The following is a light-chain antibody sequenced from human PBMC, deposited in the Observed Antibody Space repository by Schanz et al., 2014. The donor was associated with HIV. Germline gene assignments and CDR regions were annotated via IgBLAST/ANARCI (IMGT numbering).Light chain of an antibody. CDR2: RNN. CDR3: QSFDRLMRGLV. V-gene: IGLV1-40*01. CDR1: SSNIGAGYD. J-gene: IGLJ2*01. Sequence: QSVLTQPPSASGTPGQRVTISCSGSSSNIGAGYDVHWYQHLPGTAPKLLIYRNNQRPSGVPDRFSGSKSGTSASLAITGLQADDEADYYCQSFDRLMRGLVFGGGTKLTVL.